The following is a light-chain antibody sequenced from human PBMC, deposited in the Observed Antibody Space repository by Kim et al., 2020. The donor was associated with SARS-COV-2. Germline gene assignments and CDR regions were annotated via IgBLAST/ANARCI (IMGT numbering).Light chain of an antibody. Sequence: QSVLTQSPSASVTPGQRVTISCSGSSSNIGTNTVNWYQQFPGAAPKLLIYSTNQRPSGVPGRFSGSKSGSSASLAISGLQSEDEADYYCAAWDESLNGVAFGGGTQLTVL. J-gene: IGLJ2*01. CDR2: STN. CDR1: SSNIGTNT. V-gene: IGLV1-44*01. CDR3: AAWDESLNGVA.